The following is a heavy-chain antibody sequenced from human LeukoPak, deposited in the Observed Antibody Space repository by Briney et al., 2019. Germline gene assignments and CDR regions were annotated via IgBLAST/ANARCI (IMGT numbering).Heavy chain of an antibody. D-gene: IGHD3-10*01. CDR3: ARETMVRGRMDV. CDR1: GFTFSSYA. J-gene: IGHJ6*04. Sequence: GGSLRLSCAASGFTFSSYAMHWVRQAPGKGLEWVAVILYDGSNKYYADSVKGRFTISRDNSKNTLYLQMNSLGAEDTAVYYCARETMVRGRMDVWGKGTTVTVSS. CDR2: ILYDGSNK. V-gene: IGHV3-30*04.